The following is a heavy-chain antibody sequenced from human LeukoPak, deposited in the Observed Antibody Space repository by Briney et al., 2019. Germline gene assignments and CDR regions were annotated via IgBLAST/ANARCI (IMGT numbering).Heavy chain of an antibody. J-gene: IGHJ5*02. D-gene: IGHD3-10*01. Sequence: ASVKVSCKASGYTFTSYDINWVRQATGQGLEWMGWMNPNSGNTGYAQKFQGRVTMTRNTSISTAYMELSSLRSEDTAVYYCARGRMVRGVITDNRFDPWGQGTLVTVSS. V-gene: IGHV1-8*01. CDR2: MNPNSGNT. CDR3: ARGRMVRGVITDNRFDP. CDR1: GYTFTSYD.